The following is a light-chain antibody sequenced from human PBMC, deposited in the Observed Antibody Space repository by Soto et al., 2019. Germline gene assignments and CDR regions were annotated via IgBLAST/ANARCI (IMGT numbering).Light chain of an antibody. V-gene: IGKV2-28*01. Sequence: DIVMTQSPLSLPVTPGEPATISCRSSQSLLHSNGYNYLDWYLQKPGQSPQLLIYLGSNRASGVPDRFSGSGSGTDFTLKISRVEAEDAGIYYCMQALQTPGTFGKGTKLEIK. CDR2: LGS. CDR1: QSLLHSNGYNY. CDR3: MQALQTPGT. J-gene: IGKJ2*01.